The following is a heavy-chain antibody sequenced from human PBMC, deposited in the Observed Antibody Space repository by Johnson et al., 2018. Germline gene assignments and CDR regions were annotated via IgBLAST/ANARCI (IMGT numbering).Heavy chain of an antibody. J-gene: IGHJ4*02. Sequence: VQLVESGGGLVKPGRSLRLSCTASGFTFGDYAMSWFRQAPGKGLEWVGFIRSKAYGGTTEYAASVKGRFTISRDDSKSIAYLQMNRLKTEDTAVYYCTRDSPPRQWELHHPDYWGQGTLVTVSS. CDR3: TRDSPPRQWELHHPDY. CDR2: IRSKAYGGTT. V-gene: IGHV3-49*05. D-gene: IGHD1-26*01. CDR1: GFTFGDYA.